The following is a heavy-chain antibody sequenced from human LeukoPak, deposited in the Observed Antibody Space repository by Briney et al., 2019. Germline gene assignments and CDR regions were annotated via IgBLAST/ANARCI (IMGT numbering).Heavy chain of an antibody. CDR2: MNPNSGNT. CDR1: GYTFTSYD. J-gene: IGHJ6*02. Sequence: ASVKVSCKASGYTFTSYDINWVRQATGQGLEWMGWMNPNSGNTGYAQKFQGRVTMTRNTSISTAYMELSSLRSEDTAVYYCARGRSDYDFWSGYYVDYYYYGMDVWGQGTTVTVSS. D-gene: IGHD3-3*01. V-gene: IGHV1-8*01. CDR3: ARGRSDYDFWSGYYVDYYYYGMDV.